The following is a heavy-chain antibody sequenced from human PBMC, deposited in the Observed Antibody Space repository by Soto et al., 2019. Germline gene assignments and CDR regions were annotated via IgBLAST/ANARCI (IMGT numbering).Heavy chain of an antibody. V-gene: IGHV5-10-1*01. CDR3: ARLIPYSSDYGMDV. J-gene: IGHJ6*02. CDR1: GYSFAGYW. D-gene: IGHD6-25*01. Sequence: GESLKISCKGSGYSFAGYWITWVRQMPGKGLEWMGRIDPSDSYTNYSPSFQGHVTMSADKSISTAYLQWSSLEASDTAMYYCARLIPYSSDYGMDVWGQGTTVTVS. CDR2: IDPSDSYT.